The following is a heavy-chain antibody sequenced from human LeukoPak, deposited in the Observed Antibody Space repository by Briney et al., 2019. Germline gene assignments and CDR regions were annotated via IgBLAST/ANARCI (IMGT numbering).Heavy chain of an antibody. CDR2: IYYSGST. J-gene: IGHJ4*02. D-gene: IGHD1-1*01. CDR3: ARARYGSLPDY. V-gene: IGHV4-39*01. CDR1: GGSISSSSYY. Sequence: SETLSLTCTVSGGSISSSSYYWGWIRQPPGKGLEWIGSIYYSGSTYYNPSLKSRVTISVDTSKNQFSLKLSSVTAADTAVYYCARARYGSLPDYWGQGTLVTVSS.